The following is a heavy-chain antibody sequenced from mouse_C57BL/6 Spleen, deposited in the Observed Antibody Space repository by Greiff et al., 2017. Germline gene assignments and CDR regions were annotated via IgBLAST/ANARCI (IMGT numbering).Heavy chain of an antibody. CDR2: ILPGSGST. CDR1: GYTFTGYW. J-gene: IGHJ4*01. V-gene: IGHV1-9*01. D-gene: IGHD1-1*01. CDR3: ARGEDYYGSSPYYYAMDY. Sequence: VQLQQSGAELMKPGASVKLSCKATGYTFTGYWIEWVKQRPGHGLEWIGEILPGSGSTNYNEKFKGKATFTADTSSNTAYMQLSSLTTEDSAIYYCARGEDYYGSSPYYYAMDYWGQGTSVTVSS.